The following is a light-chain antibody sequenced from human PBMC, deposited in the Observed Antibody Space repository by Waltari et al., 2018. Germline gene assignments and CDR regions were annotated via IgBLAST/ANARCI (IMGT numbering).Light chain of an antibody. V-gene: IGKV1-5*03. CDR1: QSVDAW. J-gene: IGKJ2*01. Sequence: DIQMTQSPSTLSASVGDRVTITCRASQSVDAWLAWYQQKPGKAPKFLIYKASNLESGVPSRFSGSGSGIEFSLTITSLQPDDFGTYYCQQYSSYPPTFGQGSKLEI. CDR2: KAS. CDR3: QQYSSYPPT.